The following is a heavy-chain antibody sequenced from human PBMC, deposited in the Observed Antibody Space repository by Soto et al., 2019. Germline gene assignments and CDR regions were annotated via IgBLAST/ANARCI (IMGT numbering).Heavy chain of an antibody. V-gene: IGHV1-18*01. D-gene: IGHD3-16*01. CDR1: GYTFTSYG. CDR2: INTYKGNT. Sequence: QVQLVQSGAEVKNPGASVKVSCKASGYTFTSYGIGWARQAPGQGLEWMGWINTYKGNTNYAQNVQGRVTMTTDTSTSTAYMEQRSLRSNDTAIYYCAMVDVYVTPSPQDVWGQGTTVIVSS. J-gene: IGHJ6*02. CDR3: AMVDVYVTPSPQDV.